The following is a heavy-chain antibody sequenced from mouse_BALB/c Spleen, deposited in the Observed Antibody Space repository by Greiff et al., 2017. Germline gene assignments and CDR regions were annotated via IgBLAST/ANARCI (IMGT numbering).Heavy chain of an antibody. CDR3: ARQRLTPFAY. D-gene: IGHD3-2*02. J-gene: IGHJ3*01. CDR2: ISSGGGST. Sequence: EVQLKESGGGLVKPGGSLKLSCAASGFAFSSYDMSWVRQTPEKRLEWVAYISSGGGSTYYPDTVKGRFTISRDNAKNTLYLQMSSLKSEDTAMYYCARQRLTPFAYWGQGTLVTVSA. CDR1: GFAFSSYD. V-gene: IGHV5-12-1*01.